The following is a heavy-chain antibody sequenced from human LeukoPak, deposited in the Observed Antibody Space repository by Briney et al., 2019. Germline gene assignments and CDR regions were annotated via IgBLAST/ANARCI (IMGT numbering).Heavy chain of an antibody. D-gene: IGHD1-26*01. Sequence: GSLRLSCAASGFTFSSYGMHWVRPAPGKGLEWVAVIWYDGSNKYYADSVKGRFTISRDNSKDTLYLQMNSLRAEDTAVYHCARVASGSYYKDYWGQGTLVTVSS. CDR3: ARVASGSYYKDY. CDR2: IWYDGSNK. J-gene: IGHJ4*02. V-gene: IGHV3-33*01. CDR1: GFTFSSYG.